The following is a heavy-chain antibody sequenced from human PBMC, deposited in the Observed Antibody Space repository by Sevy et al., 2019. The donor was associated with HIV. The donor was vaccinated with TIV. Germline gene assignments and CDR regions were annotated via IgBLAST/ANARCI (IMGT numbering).Heavy chain of an antibody. CDR1: GGTFSCYA. CDR2: IIPIFGTE. J-gene: IGHJ4*02. Sequence: ASVKVSCKDSGGTFSCYAISWVRQAPGQGLEWMGGIIPIFGTENYAQMFQGRVTITADESTSTAYMELSSLRSEDTAVYYCARDRYDCSGYYFLLDDYWGQGTLVTVSS. D-gene: IGHD3-22*01. CDR3: ARDRYDCSGYYFLLDDY. V-gene: IGHV1-69*13.